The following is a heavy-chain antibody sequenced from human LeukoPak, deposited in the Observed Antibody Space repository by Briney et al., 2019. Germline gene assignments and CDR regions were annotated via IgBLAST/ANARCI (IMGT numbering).Heavy chain of an antibody. J-gene: IGHJ6*03. CDR2: IYYSGST. Sequence: PSETLSLTCTVSGGSISSSSYYWGWIRQPPGKGLEWIGSIYYSGSTYYSPSLKSRVTISVDTSKNQFSLKLSSVTAADTAVYYCARDGYICGPQYYYYMDVWGKGTTVTLSS. CDR1: GGSISSSSYY. V-gene: IGHV4-39*07. CDR3: ARDGYICGPQYYYYMDV. D-gene: IGHD5-18*01.